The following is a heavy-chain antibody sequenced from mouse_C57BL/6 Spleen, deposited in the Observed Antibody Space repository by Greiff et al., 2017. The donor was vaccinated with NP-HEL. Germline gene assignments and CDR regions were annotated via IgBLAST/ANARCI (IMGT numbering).Heavy chain of an antibody. J-gene: IGHJ1*03. CDR3: AMGELGRGWYFDV. V-gene: IGHV14-2*01. Sequence: EVQLQQSGAELVKPGASVKLSCTASGFNIKDYYMHWVKQRTEQGLEWIGRIDPEDGETKYVPKFQGKATITADTSSNPAYLQLSSLTSEDTAVYYCAMGELGRGWYFDVWGTGTTVTVSS. CDR1: GFNIKDYY. D-gene: IGHD4-1*01. CDR2: IDPEDGET.